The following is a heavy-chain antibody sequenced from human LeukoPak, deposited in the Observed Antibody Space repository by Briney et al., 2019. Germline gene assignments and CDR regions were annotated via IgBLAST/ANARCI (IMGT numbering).Heavy chain of an antibody. CDR2: ISSSGSYI. CDR1: GFTFSSYS. J-gene: IGHJ5*02. CDR3: ARVVNWFDP. D-gene: IGHD2-15*01. Sequence: NPGRSLRLSCAASGFTFSSYSMNWVRRAPGKGLEWVSSISSSGSYIYYLDSVRGRFTISRDNAKNSLYLQMNSLRAEDTAVYYCARVVNWFDPWGQGTLVTVSS. V-gene: IGHV3-21*01.